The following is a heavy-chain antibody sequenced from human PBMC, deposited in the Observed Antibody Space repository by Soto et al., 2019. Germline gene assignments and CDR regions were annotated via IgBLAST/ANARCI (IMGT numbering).Heavy chain of an antibody. V-gene: IGHV1-69*13. CDR1: GGTFSSYA. J-gene: IGHJ4*02. CDR2: IIPIFGTA. Sequence: SVKVSCKASGGTFSSYAISWVRQAPGQGLEWMGGIIPIFGTANYAQKFQGRVTITADESTSTAYMELSSLRSEDTAVYYCARADYGDYLLSYWGQGTLVTVSS. D-gene: IGHD4-17*01. CDR3: ARADYGDYLLSY.